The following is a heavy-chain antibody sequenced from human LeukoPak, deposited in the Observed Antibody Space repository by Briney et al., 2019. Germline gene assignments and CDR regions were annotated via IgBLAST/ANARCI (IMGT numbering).Heavy chain of an antibody. Sequence: PGGSLRLSCAASGFTFSSYSMNWVRQAPGKGLEWVSSISSSSSYIYYADSVKGRFTISRDNAKNSLYLQMNSLRDEDTAVYYCARDVRYYDSSGYYWVNDAFDIWGQGTMVTVSS. V-gene: IGHV3-21*01. CDR1: GFTFSSYS. D-gene: IGHD3-22*01. J-gene: IGHJ3*02. CDR3: ARDVRYYDSSGYYWVNDAFDI. CDR2: ISSSSSYI.